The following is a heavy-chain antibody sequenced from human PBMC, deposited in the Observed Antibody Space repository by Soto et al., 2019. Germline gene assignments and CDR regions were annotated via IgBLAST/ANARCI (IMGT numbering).Heavy chain of an antibody. V-gene: IGHV4-39*01. Sequence: SETLSLTCTVSGGSISSSSYYWGWIRQPPGKGLEWIGSIYYSGSTYYNPSLKSRVTISVDTSKNQFSLKLSSVTAADTAVYYCARQRKSGYDAPGAFDIWGQGTMVTVSS. CDR3: ARQRKSGYDAPGAFDI. D-gene: IGHD5-12*01. CDR1: GGSISSSSYY. J-gene: IGHJ3*02. CDR2: IYYSGST.